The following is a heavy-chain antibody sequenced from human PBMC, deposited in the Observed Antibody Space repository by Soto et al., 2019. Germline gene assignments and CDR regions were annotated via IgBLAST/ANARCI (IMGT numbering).Heavy chain of an antibody. J-gene: IGHJ4*02. Sequence: QVQLQESGPGLVKPSGTLSLTCAVSGGSIGSSNWWSWVRQPPGKGLEWIGEIYDSGSTNYNPSLKSRLTRSLDKSKNQFSLNLSSVTAADTAVYYCPRLKTYDILNKSDYWGQGALVTVSS. D-gene: IGHD3-9*01. CDR2: IYDSGST. V-gene: IGHV4-4*02. CDR3: PRLKTYDILNKSDY. CDR1: GGSIGSSNW.